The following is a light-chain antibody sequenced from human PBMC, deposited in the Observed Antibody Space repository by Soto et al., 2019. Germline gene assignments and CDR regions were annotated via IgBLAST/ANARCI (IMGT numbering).Light chain of an antibody. CDR1: RTLFYPSNNKTY. CDR2: WAS. Sequence: DIVMTQSPDSLAVSLGERATINCKSNRTLFYPSNNKTYLAWYQQKAGQPPKLLIYWASMRESGVPDRFSGSGPGTDFTLTISSLQAEDVAIFYCQQYYNTPYTFGQGTKLEIK. CDR3: QQYYNTPYT. V-gene: IGKV4-1*01. J-gene: IGKJ2*01.